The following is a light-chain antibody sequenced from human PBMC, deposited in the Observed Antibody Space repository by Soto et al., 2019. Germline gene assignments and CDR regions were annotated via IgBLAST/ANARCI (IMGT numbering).Light chain of an antibody. CDR3: SSSTRSTIYV. CDR1: SSDVGGYNH. V-gene: IGLV2-14*03. CDR2: DVT. Sequence: QSVLTQPASVSGSPGQSITISCTGTSSDVGGYNHVSWYQHYPGKAPKLIIYDVTNRPSGVSNRFSGSKSGNTASLTISGLQAEDEPDYFCSSSTRSTIYVFGTGTKVTV. J-gene: IGLJ1*01.